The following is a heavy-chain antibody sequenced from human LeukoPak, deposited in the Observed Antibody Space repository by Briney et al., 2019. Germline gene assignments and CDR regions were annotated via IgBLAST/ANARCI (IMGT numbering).Heavy chain of an antibody. D-gene: IGHD1-14*01. CDR3: ARDRGRNSFDY. J-gene: IGHJ4*02. CDR2: VNQDGTGK. CDR1: GFTVSSNY. Sequence: GGSLRLSCAASGFTVSSNYMSWVRQAPGKGLEWVANVNQDGTGKYYVDSVKGRFTISRDNAENSLYLQLTSLRAEDTALYYCARDRGRNSFDYWGQGTLVSVSS. V-gene: IGHV3-7*01.